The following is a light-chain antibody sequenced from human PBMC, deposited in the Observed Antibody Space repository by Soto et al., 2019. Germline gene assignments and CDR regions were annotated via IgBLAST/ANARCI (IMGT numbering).Light chain of an antibody. CDR2: GAS. Sequence: EIVMTQSPATLSLSPGERAALSCRAIQGISSELAWYQQKPGQPPRLLIYGASTRATGVPARFTGSGSGSDLTLTISGLQSEDFAVYYCQQGHNWPLTFGQGTRLEI. V-gene: IGKV3-15*01. CDR3: QQGHNWPLT. J-gene: IGKJ2*01. CDR1: QGISSE.